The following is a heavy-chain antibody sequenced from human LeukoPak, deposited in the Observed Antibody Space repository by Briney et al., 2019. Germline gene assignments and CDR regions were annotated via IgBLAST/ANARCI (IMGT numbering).Heavy chain of an antibody. CDR2: INPSGGST. CDR1: GYTFTSYY. J-gene: IGHJ4*02. CDR3: ARDAWEYCSSTSCKTFDY. V-gene: IGHV1-46*01. Sequence: ASVKVSCKASGYTFTSYYMHWVRQAPGQGLEWMGIINPSGGSTSYAQKFQGRVTMTRDTSTSTVYMELSSLRSEDTAVYYCARDAWEYCSSTSCKTFDYWGQGTLVTVSS. D-gene: IGHD2-2*01.